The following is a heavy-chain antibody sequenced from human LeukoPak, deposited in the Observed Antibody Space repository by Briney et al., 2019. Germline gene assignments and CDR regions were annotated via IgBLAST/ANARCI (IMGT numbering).Heavy chain of an antibody. V-gene: IGHV1-46*02. D-gene: IGHD3-10*01. J-gene: IGHJ4*02. CDR1: RLTFNIYY. CDR2: INPSGGSA. Sequence: ASVNLSCNVSRLTFNIYYLRWVLQAPGHGLEWMGIINPSGGSATYAQKFQGRVTMTRDTSTSSVYKELSGLRSEDTAVSFRAREDSFAPGGSSYWGQGSLVTVSS. CDR3: AREDSFAPGGSSY.